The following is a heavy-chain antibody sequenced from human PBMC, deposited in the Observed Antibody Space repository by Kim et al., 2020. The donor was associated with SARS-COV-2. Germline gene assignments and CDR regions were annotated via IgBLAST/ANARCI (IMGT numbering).Heavy chain of an antibody. CDR3: AKGLPLADV. Sequence: GGSLRLSCAASGLTFNTYGMHWVRQTPGKGLEWVAVISYDGRKRYYGDSVKGRVIISRDNSKNSLYLQMRSLRPEDTALYYCAKGLPLADVWGKGT. CDR1: GLTFNTYG. CDR2: ISYDGRKR. V-gene: IGHV3-30*18. J-gene: IGHJ6*03.